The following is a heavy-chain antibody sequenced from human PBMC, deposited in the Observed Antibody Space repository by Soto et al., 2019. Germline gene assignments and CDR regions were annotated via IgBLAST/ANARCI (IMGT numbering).Heavy chain of an antibody. Sequence: TLSLTCTVSGNSISTGAYYWSWLRQHPVKGLEWIGHIFYSGNPHYSPSLESRVTISVDTSKNQFSIKLTSVTVADTAVYYCAREGRSAAPQAGFDLWGQGTLVTVSS. D-gene: IGHD3-10*01. CDR2: IFYSGNP. V-gene: IGHV4-31*03. J-gene: IGHJ4*02. CDR1: GNSISTGAYY. CDR3: AREGRSAAPQAGFDL.